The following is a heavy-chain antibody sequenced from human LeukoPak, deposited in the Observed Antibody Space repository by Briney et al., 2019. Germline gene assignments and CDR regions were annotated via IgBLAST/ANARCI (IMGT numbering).Heavy chain of an antibody. CDR1: GYTFTGYY. CDR3: ARVREYSSGWYFDY. CDR2: INPNSGGT. J-gene: IGHJ4*02. Sequence: ASVKVSCKASGYTFTGYYMHWVRQAPGQGREWMGWINPNSGGTNYAQKFQDRVTMTRDTSLTTAYMDMSRLRSDDTAVYYCARVREYSSGWYFDYWGQGTLVTVSS. V-gene: IGHV1-2*02. D-gene: IGHD6-19*01.